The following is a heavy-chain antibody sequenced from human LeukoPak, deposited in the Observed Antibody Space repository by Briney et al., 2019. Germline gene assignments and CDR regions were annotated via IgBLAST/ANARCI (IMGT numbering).Heavy chain of an antibody. V-gene: IGHV3-30-3*01. J-gene: IGHJ4*02. CDR1: GFTFSGYP. D-gene: IGHD2-2*01. Sequence: GGSLRLSCAASGFTFSGYPIHWVRQAPGKGLEWVAVISYDGSNKYYADSVKGRFTISRDNSKNTLYLQINSLRAEDTAVYYCARDHVEYQLLWIFDYWGQGTLVTVSS. CDR3: ARDHVEYQLLWIFDY. CDR2: ISYDGSNK.